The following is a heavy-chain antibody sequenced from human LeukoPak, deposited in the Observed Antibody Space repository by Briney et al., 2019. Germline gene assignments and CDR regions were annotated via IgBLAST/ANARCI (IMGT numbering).Heavy chain of an antibody. Sequence: GASVKVSCKASGYTFTGYYMHWVRQAPGQGLEWMGWINPNSGGTNYAQKFQGRVTMTRDTSISTAYMELSRLRSGDTAVYYCAREESEMATISLFDYWGQGTLVTVSS. CDR1: GYTFTGYY. V-gene: IGHV1-2*02. CDR2: INPNSGGT. CDR3: AREESEMATISLFDY. D-gene: IGHD5-24*01. J-gene: IGHJ4*02.